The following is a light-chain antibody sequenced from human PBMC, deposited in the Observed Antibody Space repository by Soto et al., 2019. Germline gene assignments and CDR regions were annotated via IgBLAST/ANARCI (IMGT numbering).Light chain of an antibody. CDR2: DAS. Sequence: EIVVTQAPATLSVSPGERATSSCRASQSVSSYLAWYQQKPGQAPRLLIYDASNRATGIPARFSGSGSGTDFTLTISSLEPEDFAVYYCQQRSNWPPAFGGGTKVDI. J-gene: IGKJ4*01. CDR1: QSVSSY. CDR3: QQRSNWPPA. V-gene: IGKV3-11*01.